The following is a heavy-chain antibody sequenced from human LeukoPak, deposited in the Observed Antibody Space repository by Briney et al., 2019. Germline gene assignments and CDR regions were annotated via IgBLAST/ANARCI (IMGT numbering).Heavy chain of an antibody. D-gene: IGHD3-22*01. V-gene: IGHV4-39*07. J-gene: IGHJ4*02. CDR3: AILRPLPYYDSTAGDY. Sequence: LETLSLTCIVSGGSISGSNYYWGWVRQPPGMGLEWIGSISYSGSTYYNPSLKSRVTISLGTSKNQFSLKLTSVTAADTAVYYCAILRPLPYYDSTAGDYWGQGTLVTVSS. CDR2: ISYSGST. CDR1: GGSISGSNYY.